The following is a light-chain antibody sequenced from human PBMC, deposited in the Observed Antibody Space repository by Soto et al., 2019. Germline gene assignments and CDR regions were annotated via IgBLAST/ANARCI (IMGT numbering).Light chain of an antibody. CDR2: GAS. Sequence: EIVLTQSPGTLSLSPGEGITLSCRASQTVSKNYLAWYQQKPGQAPRLLIYGASSRATGIPDRFSGSGSGTDFTLTISRPEPEDFAVYYCQQYGSSPRTFGQGTKVDIK. CDR3: QQYGSSPRT. J-gene: IGKJ1*01. CDR1: QTVSKNY. V-gene: IGKV3-20*01.